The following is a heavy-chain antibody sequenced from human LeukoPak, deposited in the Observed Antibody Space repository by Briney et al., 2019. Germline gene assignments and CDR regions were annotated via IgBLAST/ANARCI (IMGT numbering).Heavy chain of an antibody. CDR2: IKSKTDGGTT. Sequence: GGSLRLSCAASGFTFSNAWMSWVRQAPGKGLEWVGRIKSKTDGGTTDYAAPVKGRFTISRDDSKNTLYLQMNSLKTEDTAVYYCTTEAYGSGSYYNDMIPFDYWGQGTLVTVSS. CDR1: GFTFSNAW. J-gene: IGHJ4*02. V-gene: IGHV3-15*01. D-gene: IGHD3-10*01. CDR3: TTEAYGSGSYYNDMIPFDY.